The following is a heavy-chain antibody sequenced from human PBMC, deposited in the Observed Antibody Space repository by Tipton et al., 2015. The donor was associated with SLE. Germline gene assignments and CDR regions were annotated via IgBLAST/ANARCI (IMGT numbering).Heavy chain of an antibody. D-gene: IGHD3-22*01. CDR2: IYYSGST. V-gene: IGHV4-59*08. J-gene: IGHJ4*02. Sequence: LRLSCTVSGGSISSYYWSWIRQPPGKGLEWIGYIYYSGSTNYNPSLKSRVTISVDTSKNQFSLKLSSVTAADTAVYYCAGDYYDSSGLFDYWGQGTLVTVSS. CDR3: AGDYYDSSGLFDY. CDR1: GGSISSYY.